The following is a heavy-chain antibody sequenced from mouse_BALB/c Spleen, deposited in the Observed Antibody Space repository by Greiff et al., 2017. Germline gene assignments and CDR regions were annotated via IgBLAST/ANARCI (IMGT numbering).Heavy chain of an antibody. V-gene: IGHV5-12-2*01. Sequence: VQLKESGGGLVQPGGSLKLSCAASGFTFSSYTMSWVRQTPEKRLEWVAYISNGGGSTYYPDTVKGRFTISRDNAKNTLYLQMSSLKSEDTAMYYCARLEGYDWYFDVWGAGTTVTVSS. CDR2: ISNGGGST. J-gene: IGHJ1*01. CDR3: ARLEGYDWYFDV. D-gene: IGHD2-14*01. CDR1: GFTFSSYT.